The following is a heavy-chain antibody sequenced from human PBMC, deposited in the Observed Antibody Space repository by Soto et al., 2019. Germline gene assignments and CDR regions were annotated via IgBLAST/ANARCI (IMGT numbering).Heavy chain of an antibody. CDR2: IGYDGSSK. Sequence: QVQLVESGGGVVQPGRSLRLSCAASGFTFSRFGMNWVRQATGKGLEWVAGIGYDGSSKYYADSVKGRPSIFRDNSKNTLYVQMNGLRVEDTAVYYCARARVSYSGYGDAFDIWGQGTMVTVSS. D-gene: IGHD5-12*01. V-gene: IGHV3-33*01. CDR1: GFTFSRFG. CDR3: ARARVSYSGYGDAFDI. J-gene: IGHJ3*02.